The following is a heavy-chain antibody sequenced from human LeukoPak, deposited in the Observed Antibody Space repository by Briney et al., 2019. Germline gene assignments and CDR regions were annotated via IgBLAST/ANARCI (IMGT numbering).Heavy chain of an antibody. V-gene: IGHV3-48*04. CDR3: ARVEEGFFDGDYEDGY. Sequence: GGSLRLSCAASGFTFSSYSMNWVRQAPGKGLEWVSYISSSGSTIYYADSVKGRFTISRDNAKNSLYLQMNSLRAEDTAVYYCARVEEGFFDGDYEDGYWGQGTLVTVSS. CDR2: ISSSGSTI. D-gene: IGHD4-17*01. CDR1: GFTFSSYS. J-gene: IGHJ4*02.